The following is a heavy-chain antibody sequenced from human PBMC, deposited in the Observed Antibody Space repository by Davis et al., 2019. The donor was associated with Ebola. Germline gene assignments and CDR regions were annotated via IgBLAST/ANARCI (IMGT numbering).Heavy chain of an antibody. V-gene: IGHV3-30-3*01. Sequence: GESLKISCAASGFTFSSYAMHWVRQAPGKGLEWVAVISYDGSNKYYADSVKGRFTISRDNSKNTLYLQMNSLRTEDTAVYYCARDHLWFGKFPSYYYYGMDVWGKGTTVTVSS. CDR2: ISYDGSNK. D-gene: IGHD3-10*01. J-gene: IGHJ6*04. CDR1: GFTFSSYA. CDR3: ARDHLWFGKFPSYYYYGMDV.